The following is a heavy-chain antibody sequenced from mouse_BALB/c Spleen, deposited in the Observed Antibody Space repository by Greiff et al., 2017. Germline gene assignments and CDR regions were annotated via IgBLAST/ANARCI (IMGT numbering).Heavy chain of an antibody. V-gene: IGHV14-3*02. J-gene: IGHJ1*01. CDR1: GFNIKDTY. CDR3: ARGGITTVVATRYFDV. Sequence: DVKLQESGAELVKPGASVKLSCTASGFNIKDTYMHWVKQRPEQGLEWIGRIDPANGNTKYDPKFQGKATITADTSSNTAYLQLSSLTSEDTAVYYCARGGITTVVATRYFDVWGAGTTVTVSS. CDR2: IDPANGNT. D-gene: IGHD1-1*01.